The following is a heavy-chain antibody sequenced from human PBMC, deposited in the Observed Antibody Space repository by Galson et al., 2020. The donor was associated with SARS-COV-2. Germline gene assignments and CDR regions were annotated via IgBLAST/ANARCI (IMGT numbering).Heavy chain of an antibody. D-gene: IGHD2-2*01. Sequence: ASVKVSSKASGYTFTSYAMNWVRQAPGQGLEWMGWINTNTGNPTYAQGFTGRFVFSLDTSVSTAYLQISSLKAEDTAVYYCARAEEGIVVVPAAIGRDYYYYMDVWGRGTTVTVSS. V-gene: IGHV7-4-1*02. CDR1: GYTFTSYA. J-gene: IGHJ6*03. CDR3: ARAEEGIVVVPAAIGRDYYYYMDV. CDR2: INTNTGNP.